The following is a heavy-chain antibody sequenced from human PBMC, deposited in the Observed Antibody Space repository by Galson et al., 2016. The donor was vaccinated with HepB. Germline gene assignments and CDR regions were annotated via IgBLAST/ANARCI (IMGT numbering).Heavy chain of an antibody. Sequence: SLRLSCAASGFTFSDYYMSWIRQAPGKGLEWVSYISSSGSTIYYADSVKGRFTISRDDAKSSLYLQMNSLRAEDTAIYYCARQDSSIRYDYYYGLDVWGQGTTVTVSS. CDR2: ISSSGSTI. CDR3: ARQDSSIRYDYYYGLDV. CDR1: GFTFSDYY. J-gene: IGHJ6*02. V-gene: IGHV3-11*01. D-gene: IGHD6-13*01.